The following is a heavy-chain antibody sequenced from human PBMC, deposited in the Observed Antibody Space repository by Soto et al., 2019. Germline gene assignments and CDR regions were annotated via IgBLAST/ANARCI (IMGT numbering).Heavy chain of an antibody. V-gene: IGHV3-23*01. J-gene: IGHJ4*02. CDR2: SSASGRSR. D-gene: IGHD6-19*01. CDR3: AKDGNWLDVYFDV. CDR1: GIEFSNYA. Sequence: PVGSLRLSCVASGIEFSNYAMSWVRQAPGKRLEWVSISSASGRSRYHADSVKGRFTISRDNSKNTLYLHMTNLRAEDTAVYYCAKDGNWLDVYFDVWGQGTPVTVSS.